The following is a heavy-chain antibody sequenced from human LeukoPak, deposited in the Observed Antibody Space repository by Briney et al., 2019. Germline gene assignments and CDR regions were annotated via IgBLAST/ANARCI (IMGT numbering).Heavy chain of an antibody. CDR3: ARGGYFVPIDY. J-gene: IGHJ4*02. Sequence: KPSETLSLTCTVSGGSISSYYWSWIRQPPGKGLEWIGYIYYSVSTNYNPSLKSRVTISVDTSKNQFSLKLSSVTAADTAVYYCARGGYFVPIDYWGQGTLVTVSS. D-gene: IGHD5-18*01. CDR2: IYYSVST. V-gene: IGHV4-59*01. CDR1: GGSISSYY.